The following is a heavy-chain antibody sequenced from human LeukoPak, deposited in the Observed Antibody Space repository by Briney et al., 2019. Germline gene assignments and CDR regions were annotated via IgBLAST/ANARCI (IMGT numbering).Heavy chain of an antibody. CDR2: VNSDGSST. CDR1: GFTFSSYW. D-gene: IGHD6-19*01. J-gene: IGHJ4*02. Sequence: PGGSLRLSCAASGFTFSSYWMHWVRQAPEKGLVWVSRVNSDGSSTTYADSVKGRFTISRDNAKNTLYLQMNSLRAEDTAVYYCARGSTQYSSGWYGLDYWGQGTLVTVSS. V-gene: IGHV3-74*01. CDR3: ARGSTQYSSGWYGLDY.